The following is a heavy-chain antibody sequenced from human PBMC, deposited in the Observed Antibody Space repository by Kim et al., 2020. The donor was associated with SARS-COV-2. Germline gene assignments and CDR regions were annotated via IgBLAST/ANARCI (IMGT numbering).Heavy chain of an antibody. CDR1: GGSIISYY. CDR3: ARGPNRYYFDY. J-gene: IGHJ4*02. V-gene: IGHV4-59*01. CDR2: IYYSGST. Sequence: SETLSLTCIVSGGSIISYYWSWIRQPPGKGLEWIGHIYYSGSTNYNPSLNSRVTISVDTSKNQFSLDLSSVTAADTAVYYCARGPNRYYFDYWGQGTLVT.